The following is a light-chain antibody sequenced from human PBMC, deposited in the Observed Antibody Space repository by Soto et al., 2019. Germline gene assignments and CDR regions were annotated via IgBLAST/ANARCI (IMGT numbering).Light chain of an antibody. CDR1: QNILYSSNNKNF. CDR2: WAS. CDR3: QQQYASSLT. Sequence: DIVMTQSPDSLAVSLGERATINCKSSQNILYSSNNKNFLAWYQQKPGQPPKLLIHWASTRESGVPDRFSGSASGTDCTLTTRSLQAEGVAVCCFQQQYASSLTFGGGNKVDI. J-gene: IGKJ4*01. V-gene: IGKV4-1*01.